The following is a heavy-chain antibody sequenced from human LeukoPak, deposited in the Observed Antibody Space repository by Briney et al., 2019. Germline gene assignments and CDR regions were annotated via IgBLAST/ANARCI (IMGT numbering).Heavy chain of an antibody. D-gene: IGHD6-6*01. CDR2: ISSSSSTI. CDR3: ARVRQLSYYYMDV. V-gene: IGHV3-48*04. CDR1: GFTFSSYS. Sequence: GGSLRLSCAASGFTFSSYSMNWVRQAPGKGLEGVSYISSSSSTIYYADSVKGRFTISRDNAKNSLYLRMNSLRAEDTAVYYCARVRQLSYYYMDVWGKGTTVTVSS. J-gene: IGHJ6*03.